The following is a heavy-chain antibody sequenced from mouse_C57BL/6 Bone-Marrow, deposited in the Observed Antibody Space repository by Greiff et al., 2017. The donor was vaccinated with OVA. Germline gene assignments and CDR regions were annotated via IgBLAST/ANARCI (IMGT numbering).Heavy chain of an antibody. Sequence: QVQLKQPGAELVKPGASVKMSCKASGYTFTSYWITWVKQRPGQGLEWIGDIYPGSGSTNYNEKFKSKATLTVDTSSSTAYMQLSSLTSEDSAVYYCARARYYGSSYDYWGQGTTLTVSS. V-gene: IGHV1-55*01. CDR3: ARARYYGSSYDY. J-gene: IGHJ2*01. CDR2: IYPGSGST. D-gene: IGHD1-1*01. CDR1: GYTFTSYW.